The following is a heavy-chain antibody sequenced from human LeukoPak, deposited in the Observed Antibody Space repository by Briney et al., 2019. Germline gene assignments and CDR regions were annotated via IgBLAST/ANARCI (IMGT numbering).Heavy chain of an antibody. CDR1: GVTFSSYS. D-gene: IGHD1-26*01. CDR3: PRVVSPWEVLWSAYFDY. Sequence: GGSLRLSCAASGVTFSSYSMNWVRQPPPKGLEWVSSISSSSSYIYYADPVKGRFTISRDNAKHSLYPQITSLRAEDPPVYYCPRVVSPWEVLWSAYFDYWGQGTLVTVSS. CDR2: ISSSSSYI. J-gene: IGHJ4*02. V-gene: IGHV3-21*01.